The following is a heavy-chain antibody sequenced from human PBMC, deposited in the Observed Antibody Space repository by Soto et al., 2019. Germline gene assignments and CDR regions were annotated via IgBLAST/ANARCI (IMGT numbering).Heavy chain of an antibody. J-gene: IGHJ4*02. D-gene: IGHD4-17*01. CDR1: GVSVTILGYY. CDR2: VYYNGST. V-gene: IGHV4-61*08. CDR3: ARADYGDLDY. Sequence: SETLSLTCSVSGVSVTILGYYWGWIRQPPGKGLEWIGYVYYNGSTNYNPSLKSRVTISLDTSENQFSLKLNSVTAADTAVYYCARADYGDLDYWGQGTLVTVSS.